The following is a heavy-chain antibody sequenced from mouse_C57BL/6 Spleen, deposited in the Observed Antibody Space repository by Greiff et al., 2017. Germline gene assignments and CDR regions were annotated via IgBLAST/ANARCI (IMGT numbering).Heavy chain of an antibody. CDR3: ARNRWLRAMDY. Sequence: QVQLKESGPGLVQPSQSLSITCTVSGFSLTSYGVHWVRQSPGKGLAWLGVIWSGGSTDYNAAFISRPSISKDNSKSKIFFKVNSLRADDTARWYCARNRWLRAMDYWGKGTSVTVSS. CDR2: IWSGGST. V-gene: IGHV2-2*01. D-gene: IGHD2-2*01. CDR1: GFSLTSYG. J-gene: IGHJ4*01.